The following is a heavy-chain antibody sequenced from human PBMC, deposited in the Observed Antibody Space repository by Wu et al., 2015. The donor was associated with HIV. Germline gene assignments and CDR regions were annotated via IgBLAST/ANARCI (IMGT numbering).Heavy chain of an antibody. CDR2: IEPNSGGT. V-gene: IGHV1-2*02. CDR1: RYSFTAFY. Sequence: VQLVQSGPAVKKPGTSVKVSCKASRYSFTAFYMHWVRQAPRHGLEWVGWIEPNSGGTSYGQRFQGRVTLTRDASINTFYMELSSLTDDDSAVYYCARDGGGSAFHGLYDLWGQGTLVTVSS. D-gene: IGHD2-21*01. J-gene: IGHJ3*01. CDR3: ARDGGGSAFHGLYDL.